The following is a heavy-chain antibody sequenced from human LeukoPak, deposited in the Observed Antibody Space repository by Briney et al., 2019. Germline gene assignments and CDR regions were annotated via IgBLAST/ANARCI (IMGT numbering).Heavy chain of an antibody. V-gene: IGHV4-34*01. Sequence: SETPSLTCAVYGGSFSGHYWSWIRQPPGKGLEWIGEINHSGSTNYNPSLKSRVSISVDTSKNQFSLKVSSVTAADTAVYYRASGMIPFQEWGQGTLVIVSS. CDR3: ASGMIPFQE. CDR1: GGSFSGHY. CDR2: INHSGST. D-gene: IGHD3-22*01. J-gene: IGHJ1*01.